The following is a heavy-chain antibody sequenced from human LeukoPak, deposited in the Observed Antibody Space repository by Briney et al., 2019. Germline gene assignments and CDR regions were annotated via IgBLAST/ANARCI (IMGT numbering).Heavy chain of an antibody. CDR1: GFTVSSNY. Sequence: GGSLRLSCAASGFTVSSNYMSWVRQAPGKGLEWVSVIYGGGSTYYADSVKGRFTISRDNSKNTLYLQMNSLRAEDTAVYYCASLYSSSSRFDYWGQGALVTVSS. CDR3: ASLYSSSSRFDY. D-gene: IGHD6-6*01. CDR2: IYGGGST. V-gene: IGHV3-53*01. J-gene: IGHJ4*02.